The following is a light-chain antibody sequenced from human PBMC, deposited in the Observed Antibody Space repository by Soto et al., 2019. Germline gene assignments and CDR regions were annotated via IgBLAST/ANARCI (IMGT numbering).Light chain of an antibody. J-gene: IGLJ1*01. Sequence: QSALIQPASVSRSPGQSITISCTGTSSDVGGSNYVSWYQHHPHRAPKLLIYEVDYRPSGVSNRFSGSKSGNTASLTISGLQAEDEADYYCSSYTSSNTLEVFGFGTKLTVL. CDR2: EVD. CDR3: SSYTSSNTLEV. CDR1: SSDVGGSNY. V-gene: IGLV2-14*01.